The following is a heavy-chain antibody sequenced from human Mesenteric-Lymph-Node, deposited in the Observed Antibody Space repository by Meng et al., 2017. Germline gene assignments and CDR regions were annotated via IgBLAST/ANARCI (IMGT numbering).Heavy chain of an antibody. CDR2: ISGYGGLT. D-gene: IGHD6-13*01. Sequence: GESLKISCAASGFTFSDYAMSWVRQAPGKGLEWVSTISGYGGLTYYADSVEGRFLISRDKSTNTLYLQMNSLRAEDTAVYYCATSLYSSSWYVPFDYWGQGTLVTVSS. V-gene: IGHV3-23*01. J-gene: IGHJ4*02. CDR3: ATSLYSSSWYVPFDY. CDR1: GFTFSDYA.